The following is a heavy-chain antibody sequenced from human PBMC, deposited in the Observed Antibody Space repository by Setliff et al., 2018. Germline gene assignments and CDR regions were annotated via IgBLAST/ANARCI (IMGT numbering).Heavy chain of an antibody. Sequence: SGPTLVNPTQTLTLTCTLSGFSLSTSLVGVGWIRQPPGKALEWLALIYWNDEKRYSPSLKSRLTITKDTSKNQVVLTMTNMDPVDTATYYCAHIAGGGNSPRHDYWGQGTLVTVSS. CDR2: IYWNDEK. CDR3: AHIAGGGNSPRHDY. CDR1: GFSLSTSLVG. D-gene: IGHD2-21*01. V-gene: IGHV2-5*01. J-gene: IGHJ4*02.